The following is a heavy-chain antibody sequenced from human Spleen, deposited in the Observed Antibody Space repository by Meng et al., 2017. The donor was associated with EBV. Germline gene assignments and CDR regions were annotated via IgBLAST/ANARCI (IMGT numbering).Heavy chain of an antibody. D-gene: IGHD3-16*01. V-gene: IGHV4-4*02. CDR1: GGYSSSSNW. Sequence: QVPGQESGPGLVNPSGTLSLTCAVSGGYSSSSNWWSWVRKTHGKGLEWIGEIYHSGSTSYNPSLESRVTISVDKSKNQIFLKLRSVTAADTAVYYCAQRERWGLDPWGQGTLVTVSS. CDR2: IYHSGST. CDR3: AQRERWGLDP. J-gene: IGHJ5*02.